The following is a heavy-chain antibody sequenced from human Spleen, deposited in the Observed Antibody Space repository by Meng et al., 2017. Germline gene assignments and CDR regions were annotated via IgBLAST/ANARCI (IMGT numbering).Heavy chain of an antibody. D-gene: IGHD4-17*01. V-gene: IGHV3-21*01. CDR2: ISHSNTYI. Sequence: GESLKISCAASGFTFSSYNMNWVRQAPGKGLEWVSSISHSNTYIYYADSVKGRFTISRDNAKNSLYLQMNSLRAEDTAVYYCARLAMTAVTTGAFDIWGQGTMVTVSS. CDR3: ARLAMTAVTTGAFDI. J-gene: IGHJ3*02. CDR1: GFTFSSYN.